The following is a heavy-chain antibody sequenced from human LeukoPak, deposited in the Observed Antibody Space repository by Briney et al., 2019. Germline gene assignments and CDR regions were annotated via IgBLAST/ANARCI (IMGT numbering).Heavy chain of an antibody. CDR2: IWYDGSNK. V-gene: IGHV3-33*01. CDR3: ARDRASMVVTAIFDY. CDR1: GFTFSSYG. Sequence: PGRSLRLSCAASGFTFSSYGMHWVRQAPGKGLEWVAVIWYDGSNKYYADSVKGRFTISRDNSKNTLYLQMNSLRAEDTAVYYCARDRASMVVTAIFDYWGQGTLVTVSS. J-gene: IGHJ4*02. D-gene: IGHD2-21*02.